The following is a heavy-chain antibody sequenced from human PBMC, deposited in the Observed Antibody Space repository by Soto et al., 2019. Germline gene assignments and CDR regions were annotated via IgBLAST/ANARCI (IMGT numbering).Heavy chain of an antibody. Sequence: EVQLVESGGGLVQPGGSLRLSCAASGFTVSSNYMSWVRQAPGKGLEWVSVIYSGGSTYYADSVKGRFTISRDNSKNTLYLQMNSLRAEDTAVYYCARDLMVVADAFDIWGQGTMVTVSS. CDR2: IYSGGST. D-gene: IGHD2-15*01. CDR1: GFTVSSNY. V-gene: IGHV3-66*01. CDR3: ARDLMVVADAFDI. J-gene: IGHJ3*02.